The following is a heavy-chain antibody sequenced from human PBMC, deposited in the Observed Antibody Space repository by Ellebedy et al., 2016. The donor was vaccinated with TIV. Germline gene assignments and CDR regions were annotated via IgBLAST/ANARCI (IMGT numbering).Heavy chain of an antibody. J-gene: IGHJ4*02. CDR1: GFTFSTYG. V-gene: IGHV3-33*01. CDR2: IWHDGSEK. Sequence: GESLKISCAASGFTFSTYGMHWVRQAPGKGLEWVAVIWHDGSEKFYVDSVKGRFTFFRDNSENTVDLQMDSLRVEDTGTYYCARDSSDTSGYYIPHFDYWGQGILVTVSS. CDR3: ARDSSDTSGYYIPHFDY. D-gene: IGHD3-22*01.